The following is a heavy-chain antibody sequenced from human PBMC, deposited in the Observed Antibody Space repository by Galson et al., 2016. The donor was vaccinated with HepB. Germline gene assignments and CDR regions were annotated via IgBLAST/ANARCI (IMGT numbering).Heavy chain of an antibody. CDR3: ARWLGGRNGCLDY. CDR1: GFTFRNNG. J-gene: IGHJ4*02. D-gene: IGHD5-12*01. CDR2: IWLAGRNE. Sequence: SLRLSCAASGFTFRNNGMHWVRQAPGKGLEGVAFIWLAGRNETHAESVRGRFSISRDNSKNILYLQMNILRADDAAVYYCARWLGGRNGCLDYWGQGTLVTVSS. V-gene: IGHV3-33*01.